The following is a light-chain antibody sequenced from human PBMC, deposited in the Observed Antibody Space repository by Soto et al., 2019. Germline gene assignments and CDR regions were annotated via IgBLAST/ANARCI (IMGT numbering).Light chain of an antibody. V-gene: IGKV1-39*01. Sequence: DIQMTQSPSSLSASVGETVTITCRASQSISVHLNWYKQKPGKVPKLLIYAASNLQSGVPSSFSGSGSETDFALTISSLQPEDFATYYCQQSYITPYTFGQGTKLQIK. CDR1: QSISVH. CDR3: QQSYITPYT. CDR2: AAS. J-gene: IGKJ2*01.